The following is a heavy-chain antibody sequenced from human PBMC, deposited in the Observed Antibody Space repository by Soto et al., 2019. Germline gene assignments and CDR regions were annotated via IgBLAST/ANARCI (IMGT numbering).Heavy chain of an antibody. V-gene: IGHV1-2*04. CDR3: ARDSFSSSWPVYYHYGMDV. Sequence: ASVKVSCKASGYTFTGYYMHWVRQAPGQGLEWMGWINPNSGGTNYAQKFQGWVTMTRDTSISTAYMELSRLRSDDTAVYYCARDSFSSSWPVYYHYGMDVWGQGTTVTVSS. D-gene: IGHD6-13*01. CDR1: GYTFTGYY. J-gene: IGHJ6*02. CDR2: INPNSGGT.